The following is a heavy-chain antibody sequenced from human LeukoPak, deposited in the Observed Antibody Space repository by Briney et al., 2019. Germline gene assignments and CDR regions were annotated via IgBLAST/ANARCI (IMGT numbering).Heavy chain of an antibody. D-gene: IGHD3-10*01. J-gene: IGHJ3*02. CDR3: ARHKRGYYSPFDI. V-gene: IGHV3-11*04. CDR1: GFTFSDYY. Sequence: PGGSLRLSCAASGFTFSDYYMSWIRQAPGKGLEWILYISNSASVTYYADSVKGRFTISRDNAKNSLFLQMNSLRAEDTAIYYCARHKRGYYSPFDIWGQGTMVTVSS. CDR2: ISNSASVT.